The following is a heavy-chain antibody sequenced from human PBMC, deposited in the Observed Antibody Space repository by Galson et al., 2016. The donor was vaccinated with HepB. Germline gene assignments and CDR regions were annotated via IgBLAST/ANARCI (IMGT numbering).Heavy chain of an antibody. J-gene: IGHJ4*02. D-gene: IGHD6-13*01. CDR1: GFTFSIYA. CDR3: ARDRGGGTSWYLGYS. Sequence: SLRLSCAASGFTFSIYAMNWVRQAPGKGLEWVSGITSGGITYYADSVKGRFTISRDNSKNILFLHMNSLSPDDTAKYYCARDRGGGTSWYLGYSWGQGTLVIVSS. CDR2: ITSGGIT. V-gene: IGHV3-23*01.